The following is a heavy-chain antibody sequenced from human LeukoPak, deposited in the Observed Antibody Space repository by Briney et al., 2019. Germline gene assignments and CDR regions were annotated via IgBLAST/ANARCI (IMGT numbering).Heavy chain of an antibody. D-gene: IGHD2-2*01. CDR1: GYSISSGYY. CDR2: IYHSGST. CDR3: ARAYARGMVYFDY. Sequence: SETLSLTCTVSGYSISSGYYWGWIRQPPGKGLEWIGSIYHSGSTYYNPSLKSRVTISVDTSKNQFSLKLSSVTAADTAVYYCARAYARGMVYFDYWGQGTLVTVSS. J-gene: IGHJ4*02. V-gene: IGHV4-38-2*02.